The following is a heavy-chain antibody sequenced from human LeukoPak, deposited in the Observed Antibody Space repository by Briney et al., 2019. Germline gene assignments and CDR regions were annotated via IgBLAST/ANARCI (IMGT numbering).Heavy chain of an antibody. V-gene: IGHV3-30*18. Sequence: GRSLRLSCAASGFTFSDHGMSWVRQAPGKGLEWVGVMESDGSNKSYADSVKGRFTISRDNSKNTLYLQMNILRTEDTAIYYCAKDKGSASYSTYYFDYWGQGTLVTVSS. CDR2: MESDGSNK. J-gene: IGHJ4*02. CDR3: AKDKGSASYSTYYFDY. CDR1: GFTFSDHG. D-gene: IGHD3-10*01.